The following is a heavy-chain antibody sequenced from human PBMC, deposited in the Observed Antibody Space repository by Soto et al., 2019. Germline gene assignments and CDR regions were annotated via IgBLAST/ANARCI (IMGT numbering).Heavy chain of an antibody. CDR3: AGGKSIAVPEGP. CDR2: VSAYNGYT. J-gene: IGHJ4*02. CDR1: GFTFSNYG. D-gene: IGHD6-19*01. Sequence: QVQLVQSGAEVKKPGASVKVSCKGSGFTFSNYGFNWVRQAPGQGLEWVGWVSAYNGYTKSAQNFQDRLIMTTDTSTNTAYMELRGLRPDDTALYYCAGGKSIAVPEGPWGQGTLVTVSS. V-gene: IGHV1-18*01.